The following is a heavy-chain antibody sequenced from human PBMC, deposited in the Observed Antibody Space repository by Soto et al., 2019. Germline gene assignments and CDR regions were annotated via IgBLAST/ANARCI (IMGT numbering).Heavy chain of an antibody. J-gene: IGHJ6*02. CDR3: AVTMTNYYYYGMDV. V-gene: IGHV1-69*12. CDR1: GGTFSSYA. D-gene: IGHD3-22*01. Sequence: QVQLVQSGAEVKKPGSSVKVSCKASGGTFSSYAISWVRQAPGQGLEWMGGIIPIFGTADYAQKFQGRVTITAGESTSTAYMDLSSLRSEDTAVYYCAVTMTNYYYYGMDVWGQGTTFTVSS. CDR2: IIPIFGTA.